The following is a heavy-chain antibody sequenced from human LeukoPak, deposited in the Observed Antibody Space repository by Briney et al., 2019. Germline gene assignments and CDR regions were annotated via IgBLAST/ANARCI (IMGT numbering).Heavy chain of an antibody. Sequence: GGSLRLSCAASGFTFSTYGMHWVRQAPGKGLEWVAVIWYDGRKEYYADSVKGRFTISRDNSKNTLYLQMNSLRAEDTAMYYCARDSRDLTVTATEFDFWGHGTLVTVSS. D-gene: IGHD4-17*01. J-gene: IGHJ4*01. CDR3: ARDSRDLTVTATEFDF. CDR1: GFTFSTYG. V-gene: IGHV3-33*01. CDR2: IWYDGRKE.